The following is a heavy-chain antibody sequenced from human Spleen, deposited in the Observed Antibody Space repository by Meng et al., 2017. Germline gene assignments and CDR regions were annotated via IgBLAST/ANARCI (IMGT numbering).Heavy chain of an antibody. D-gene: IGHD3-22*01. J-gene: IGHJ3*02. V-gene: IGHV1-8*01. CDR1: GYTFTSYD. CDR3: ARGLGLTMIVVDAFDI. Sequence: ASVKVSCKASGYTFTSYDINWVRQATGQGLEWMGWMNPNSGNTGYAQKFQGRVTMTTDTSTSTAYMELRSLRSDDTAVYYCARGLGLTMIVVDAFDIWGQGTMVTVSS. CDR2: MNPNSGNT.